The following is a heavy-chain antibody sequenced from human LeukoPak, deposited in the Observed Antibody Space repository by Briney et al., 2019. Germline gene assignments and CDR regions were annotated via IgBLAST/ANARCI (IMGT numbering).Heavy chain of an antibody. D-gene: IGHD3-9*01. CDR2: IYYSGST. CDR1: GGSISSYY. V-gene: IGHV4-59*12. J-gene: IGHJ6*03. CDR3: ARAATLVIKGVYYYYYMDV. Sequence: SETLSLTCTVSGGSISSYYWSWIRQPPGKGLEWIGYIYYSGSTNYNPSLKSRVTISVDTSKNQFSLKLSSVTAADTAVYYCARAATLVIKGVYYYYYMDVWGKGTTVTISS.